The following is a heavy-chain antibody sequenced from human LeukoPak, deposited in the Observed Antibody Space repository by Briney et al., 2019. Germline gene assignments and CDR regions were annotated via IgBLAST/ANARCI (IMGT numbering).Heavy chain of an antibody. CDR2: ISAYNGNT. CDR1: GYTFTSYG. CDR3: AIAEYCSGGSCYSRWFDY. V-gene: IGHV1-18*01. J-gene: IGHJ4*02. Sequence: GASVKVSCEASGYTFTSYGISWVRQAPGQGLEWMGWISAYNGNTNYAQKLQGRVTMTTDTSTSTAYMELRSLRSDDTAVYHCAIAEYCSGGSCYSRWFDYWGQGTLVTVSS. D-gene: IGHD2-15*01.